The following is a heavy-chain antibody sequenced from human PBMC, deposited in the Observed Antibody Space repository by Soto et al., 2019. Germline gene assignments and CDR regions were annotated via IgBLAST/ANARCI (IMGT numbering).Heavy chain of an antibody. CDR1: GFRFSSYS. CDR3: AVGIAVARRDFAL. D-gene: IGHD6-19*01. CDR2: IDHSSSSV. J-gene: IGHJ2*01. Sequence: EVQLVESGGGLVQPGGSLRLSCAASGFRFSSYSMNWVRQAPGKGPEWVSYIDHSSSSVRYVDSVEGRFTSPRDNAKDSLSLQMTSLRVEDPAMYFCAVGIAVARRDFALWGRGTLVTVSS. V-gene: IGHV3-48*04.